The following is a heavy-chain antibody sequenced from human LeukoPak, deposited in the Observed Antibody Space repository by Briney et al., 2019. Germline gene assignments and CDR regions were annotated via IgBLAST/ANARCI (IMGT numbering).Heavy chain of an antibody. V-gene: IGHV1-69*13. Sequence: ASVKVSFKASGYTFTIYGISWVRQAPGQGLEWMGGIIPIFGTANYAQKFQGRVTITADESTSTAYMELSSLRSEDTAVYYCAREGSLDAFDIWGQGTMVTVSS. D-gene: IGHD2-15*01. CDR2: IIPIFGTA. CDR3: AREGSLDAFDI. J-gene: IGHJ3*02. CDR1: GYTFTIYG.